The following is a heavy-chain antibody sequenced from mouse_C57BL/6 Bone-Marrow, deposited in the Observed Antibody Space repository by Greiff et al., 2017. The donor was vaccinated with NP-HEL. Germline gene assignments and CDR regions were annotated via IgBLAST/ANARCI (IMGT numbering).Heavy chain of an antibody. Sequence: QVQLQQSGAELARPGASVKMSCKASGYTFTSYTMHWVKQRPGQGLEWIGYINPSSGYTKYNQKFKDKATLTADKSSSTAYMQLSSLTSEDSAVYYGAELGREDYWGQGTTLTVSS. CDR3: AELGREDY. V-gene: IGHV1-4*01. D-gene: IGHD4-1*01. CDR2: INPSSGYT. J-gene: IGHJ2*01. CDR1: GYTFTSYT.